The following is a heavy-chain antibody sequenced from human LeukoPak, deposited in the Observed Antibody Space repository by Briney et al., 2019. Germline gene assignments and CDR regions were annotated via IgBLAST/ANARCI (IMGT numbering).Heavy chain of an antibody. D-gene: IGHD3-16*02. CDR3: AKDSLRYEEGGARLGELSSDFDY. V-gene: IGHV3-23*01. J-gene: IGHJ4*02. Sequence: PGGSLRLSCAASGFTFSSYAMSWVRQAPGKGLEWVSAISGSGGSTYYADSVKGRFTISRDNSKNTLYLQMNSLRAEDTAVYYCAKDSLRYEEGGARLGELSSDFDYWGQGTLVTVSS. CDR1: GFTFSSYA. CDR2: ISGSGGST.